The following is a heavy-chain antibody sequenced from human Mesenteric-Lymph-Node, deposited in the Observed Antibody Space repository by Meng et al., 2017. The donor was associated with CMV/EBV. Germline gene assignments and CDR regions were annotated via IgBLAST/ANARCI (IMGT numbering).Heavy chain of an antibody. CDR3: ARAGYDLVVPAAILDY. V-gene: IGHV4-61*08. Sequence: SETLSLTCTVSGGSVRSAGYYWSWIRQPPGKGLEWIGYIYYSGSINYNPSLKSRVTISVATSKNQYSLKVTSVTAADTAVYYCARAGYDLVVPAAILDYWGQGTLVTVSS. D-gene: IGHD2-2*02. CDR2: IYYSGSI. J-gene: IGHJ4*02. CDR1: GGSVRSAGYY.